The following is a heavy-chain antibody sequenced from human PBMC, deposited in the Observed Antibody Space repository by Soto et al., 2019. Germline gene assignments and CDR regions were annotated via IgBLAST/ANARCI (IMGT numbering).Heavy chain of an antibody. V-gene: IGHV4-30-4*01. Sequence: NPSETLSLTCTVSGGSISSGDYYWSWIRQPPGKGLEWIGYIYYSGSTYYNPSLKSRVTISVDTSKNQFSLKLSSVTAADTAVYYCARGGYDFWSGYYMGDWFDPWGQGTLVTVSS. CDR2: IYYSGST. CDR1: GGSISSGDYY. D-gene: IGHD3-3*01. CDR3: ARGGYDFWSGYYMGDWFDP. J-gene: IGHJ5*02.